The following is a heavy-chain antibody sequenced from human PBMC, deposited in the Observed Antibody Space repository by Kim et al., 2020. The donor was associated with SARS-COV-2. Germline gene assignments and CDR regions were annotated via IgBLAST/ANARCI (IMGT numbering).Heavy chain of an antibody. CDR2: ISAYNGNT. Sequence: ASVKVSCKASGYTFTSYGISWVRQAPGQGLEWMGWISAYNGNTNYAQKLQGRVTMTTDTSTSTAYMELRSLRSDDTAVYYCARDYYDILTGHGGYFDYWGQVTLVTVSS. CDR3: ARDYYDILTGHGGYFDY. D-gene: IGHD3-9*01. J-gene: IGHJ4*02. V-gene: IGHV1-18*01. CDR1: GYTFTSYG.